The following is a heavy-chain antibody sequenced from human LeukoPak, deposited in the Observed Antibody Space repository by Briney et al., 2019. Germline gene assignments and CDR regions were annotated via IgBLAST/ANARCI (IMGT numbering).Heavy chain of an antibody. CDR2: ISSNGGST. CDR1: GFTFSSYA. CDR3: ARDLGGRDGL. Sequence: AGGSLRLSCAASGFTFSSYAMHWVRQAPGKGLEYVSAISSNGGSTYYASSVKGRFTISRDNSKNTLYLQMGSLRAEDMAVYYCARDLGGRDGLWGQGTLVTVSS. J-gene: IGHJ4*02. D-gene: IGHD5-24*01. V-gene: IGHV3-64*01.